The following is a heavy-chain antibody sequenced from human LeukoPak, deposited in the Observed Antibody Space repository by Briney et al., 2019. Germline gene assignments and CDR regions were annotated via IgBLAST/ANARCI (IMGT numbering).Heavy chain of an antibody. Sequence: PSETLSLTCTVSGGSISSYYWSWIRKPPGKGLEWIGYIYYSGSTNYNPSLKSRVTISVDTSKNQFSLKLSSVTAADTAVYYCANGVVPAAIYYWGQGTLVTVSS. J-gene: IGHJ4*02. CDR3: ANGVVPAAIYY. V-gene: IGHV4-59*08. CDR2: IYYSGST. CDR1: GGSISSYY. D-gene: IGHD2-2*02.